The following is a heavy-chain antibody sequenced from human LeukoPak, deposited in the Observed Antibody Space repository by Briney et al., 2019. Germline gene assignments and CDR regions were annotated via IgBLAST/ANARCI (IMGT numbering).Heavy chain of an antibody. V-gene: IGHV1-8*01. D-gene: IGHD2-15*01. Sequence: ASVKVSCKASGYTLTSYDINWVRQATGQGLEWMGWMNPNSGNTGYAQKFQGRVTMTRNTSISTAYMELGSLRSEDTAVYYCARFGVPDIGGKRSYYYMDVWGKGTTVTISS. CDR2: MNPNSGNT. J-gene: IGHJ6*03. CDR1: GYTLTSYD. CDR3: ARFGVPDIGGKRSYYYMDV.